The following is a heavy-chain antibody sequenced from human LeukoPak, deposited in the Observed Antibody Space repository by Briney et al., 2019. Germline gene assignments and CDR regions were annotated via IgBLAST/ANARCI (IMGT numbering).Heavy chain of an antibody. V-gene: IGHV3-20*04. D-gene: IGHD6-19*01. CDR3: ARVLGSGWYTPPFYDY. CDR2: INWNGGST. Sequence: GGSLRLSRAASGFTFDDYGMSWVRQAPGKGLEWVSGINWNGGSTGYADSVKGRFTISRDNAKNSLYLQMNSLRAEDTALYYCARVLGSGWYTPPFYDYWGQGTLVTVSS. J-gene: IGHJ4*02. CDR1: GFTFDDYG.